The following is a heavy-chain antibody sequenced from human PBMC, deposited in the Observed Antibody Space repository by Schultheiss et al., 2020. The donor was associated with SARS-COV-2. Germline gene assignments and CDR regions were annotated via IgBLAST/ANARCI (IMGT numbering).Heavy chain of an antibody. Sequence: GGSLRLSCAASGFTFTNYGMHWVRQAPGKGLEWLSYITSSGKTIYYADSVKGRFTISRDNAENSLSLQMNSLRVEDTAVYYCATLPTATKDIDYWGQGTLVTVSS. CDR1: GFTFTNYG. CDR3: ATLPTATKDIDY. V-gene: IGHV3-48*04. D-gene: IGHD4-17*01. J-gene: IGHJ4*02. CDR2: ITSSGKTI.